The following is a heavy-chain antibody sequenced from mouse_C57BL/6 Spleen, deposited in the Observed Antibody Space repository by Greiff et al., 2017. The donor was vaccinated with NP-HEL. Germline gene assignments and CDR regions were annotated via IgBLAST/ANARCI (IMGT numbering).Heavy chain of an antibody. CDR3: ARAYGSTWCAD. CDR2: INPGSGGT. Sequence: VQLQQSGAELVRPGTSVKVSCKASGYAFTNYLIEWVKQRPGQGLEWIGVINPGSGGTNYNEKFKGKATLTADKSSSTAYMQLSSLTSEDSAVYFCARAYGSTWCADWGKGTLVTVAA. V-gene: IGHV1-54*01. CDR1: GYAFTNYL. J-gene: IGHJ3*01. D-gene: IGHD1-1*01.